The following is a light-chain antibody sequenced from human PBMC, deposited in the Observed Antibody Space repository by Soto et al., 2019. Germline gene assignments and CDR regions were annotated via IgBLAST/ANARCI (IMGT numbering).Light chain of an antibody. CDR1: QSISTW. CDR3: QQYNSYPYT. CDR2: DAS. J-gene: IGKJ2*01. Sequence: DIPMTQSPSTVSASVGDGVTITCRASQSISTWLAWYQQKPGKAPNLLIYDASTLESGGPSGFSGSGSGTAFTLTISSLQPDDSATYYCQQYNSYPYTFGQGTKLEIK. V-gene: IGKV1-5*01.